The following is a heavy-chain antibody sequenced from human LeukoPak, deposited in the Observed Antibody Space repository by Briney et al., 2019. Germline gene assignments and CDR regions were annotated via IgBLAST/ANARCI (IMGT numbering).Heavy chain of an antibody. V-gene: IGHV1-2*02. J-gene: IGHJ6*02. CDR2: INPNSGGT. CDR1: GYTFTGYY. CDR3: ARDQTGDPYYYYGMDV. Sequence: GASVKVSCKASGYTFTGYYMHWVRQAPGQGLEWMGRINPNSGGTNYAQKFQGRVTMTRDTSISTAYMELSRLRSDDTAVYYCARDQTGDPYYYYGMDVWGQGTLVTVSS. D-gene: IGHD7-27*01.